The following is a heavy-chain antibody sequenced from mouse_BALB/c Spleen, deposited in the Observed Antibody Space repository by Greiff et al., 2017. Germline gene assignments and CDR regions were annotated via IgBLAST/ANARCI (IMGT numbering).Heavy chain of an antibody. D-gene: IGHD1-2*01. J-gene: IGHJ2*01. CDR2: INSNGGST. CDR3: VYGLDY. CDR1: GFTFSSYG. Sequence: EVKLVESGGGLVQPGGSLKLSCAASGFTFSSYGMSWVRQTPDKRLELVATINSNGGSTYYPDSVKGRFTISRDNAKNTLYLQMSSLKSEDTAMYYCVYGLDYWGQGTTLTVSS. V-gene: IGHV5-6-3*01.